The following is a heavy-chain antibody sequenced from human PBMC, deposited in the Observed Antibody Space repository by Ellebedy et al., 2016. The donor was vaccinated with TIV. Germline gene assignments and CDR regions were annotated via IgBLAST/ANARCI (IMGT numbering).Heavy chain of an antibody. J-gene: IGHJ4*02. D-gene: IGHD1-26*01. CDR2: IHTSGST. CDR1: GASIRSYL. CDR3: ATRGSPALFDY. V-gene: IGHV4-4*07. Sequence: SETLSLXXTVSGASIRSYLWRWIRQPVGKGLEWIGRIHTSGSTKYNPSLERRVTLSVDTSKNQFSLKLSSVTAADTAVYYCATRGSPALFDYWGQGILVTVSS.